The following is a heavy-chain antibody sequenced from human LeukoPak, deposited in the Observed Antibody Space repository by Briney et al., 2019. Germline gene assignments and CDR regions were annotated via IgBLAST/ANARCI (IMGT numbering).Heavy chain of an antibody. J-gene: IGHJ1*01. Sequence: SETLSLTCTVSGGSISTYYWNWIRRPPGKGLEWIGYIYHSGSTNYNPSLQSRVTISVDTSKNQFSLNLNSVTAADTAVYYCARGGAARLHFQNWGQGTLVTVSS. D-gene: IGHD6-6*01. CDR1: GGSISTYY. CDR3: ARGGAARLHFQN. V-gene: IGHV4-59*01. CDR2: IYHSGST.